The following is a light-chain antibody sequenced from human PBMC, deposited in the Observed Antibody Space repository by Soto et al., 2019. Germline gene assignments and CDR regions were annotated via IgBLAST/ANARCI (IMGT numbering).Light chain of an antibody. Sequence: DIQMTQSPSTLSASVGDTVTISCRASQSVSTFLAWYQQKPGKAPKVLIYRTSILQSGVPSRFSGSGSVAEFTLTISSLQPDDVATYYCQQYSSSSVNTFGQGTKVE. CDR2: RTS. CDR1: QSVSTF. J-gene: IGKJ2*01. CDR3: QQYSSSSVNT. V-gene: IGKV1-5*03.